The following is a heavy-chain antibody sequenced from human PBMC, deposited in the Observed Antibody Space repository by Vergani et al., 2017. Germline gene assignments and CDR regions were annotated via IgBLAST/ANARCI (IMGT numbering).Heavy chain of an antibody. CDR3: AKGNYGDYGIKDY. CDR1: GFTFSSYA. CDR2: ISGSGGSK. D-gene: IGHD4-17*01. J-gene: IGHJ4*02. V-gene: IGHV3-23*01. Sequence: EVQLLESGGGLVQPGGSLRLSCAASGFTFSSYAMSWVRQAPGKGLEWVSAISGSGGSKYYADSVKGRFTISRDNSKNTLYLQMNSLRAEDTAVYYCAKGNYGDYGIKDYWGQGTLVTVSS.